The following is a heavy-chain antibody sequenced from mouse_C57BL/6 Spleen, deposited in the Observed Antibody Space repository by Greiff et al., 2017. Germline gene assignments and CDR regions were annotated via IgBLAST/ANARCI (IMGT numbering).Heavy chain of an antibody. CDR3: ARYYSPYYYAMDY. CDR2: ISSGGSYT. Sequence: EVKLMESGGDLVKPGGSLKLSCAASGFTFSSYGMSWVRQTPDKRLEWVATISSGGSYTYYPDSVKGRFTISRDNAKNTLYLQMSSLKSEDTAMYYCARYYSPYYYAMDYWGQGTSVTVSS. D-gene: IGHD2-12*01. V-gene: IGHV5-6*01. CDR1: GFTFSSYG. J-gene: IGHJ4*01.